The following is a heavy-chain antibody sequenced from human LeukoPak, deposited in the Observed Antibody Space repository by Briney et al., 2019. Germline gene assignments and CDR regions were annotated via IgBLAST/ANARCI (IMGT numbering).Heavy chain of an antibody. J-gene: IGHJ4*02. CDR1: GGSISSSSYY. CDR3: ARTRLGSSWYIGT. CDR2: IYYSGST. V-gene: IGHV4-39*01. D-gene: IGHD6-13*01. Sequence: SETLSLTCTVSGGSISSSSYYWGWIRQPPGKGLEWIGSIYYSGSTYYNPSLKSRVTISVDTSKNQFSLKLSSVTAADTAVYYCARTRLGSSWYIGTWGQGTLVTVSS.